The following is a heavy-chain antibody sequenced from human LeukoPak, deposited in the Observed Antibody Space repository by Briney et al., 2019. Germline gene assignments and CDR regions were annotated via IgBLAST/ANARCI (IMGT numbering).Heavy chain of an antibody. V-gene: IGHV3-23*01. Sequence: GGSLRLSCAASGFTFSTYAMSWVRQAPGKGLEWVSSISGGSGGSTYYADSVKGRFTISRDSSKNTLYLQMNSLRAEDTAVYYCAKDPGFDYWGQGTLVTVSS. J-gene: IGHJ4*02. CDR2: ISGGSGGST. CDR3: AKDPGFDY. CDR1: GFTFSTYA.